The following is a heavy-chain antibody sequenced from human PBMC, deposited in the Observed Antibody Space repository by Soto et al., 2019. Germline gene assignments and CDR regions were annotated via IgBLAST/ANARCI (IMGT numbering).Heavy chain of an antibody. D-gene: IGHD2-8*02. CDR2: ISPDGSDV. J-gene: IGHJ4*02. Sequence: GGYLRLSCAASGFPFTNYWMNWVRQTPGKGLMWVSRISPDGSDVGYADSVEGRFTVSRGNAKNTLYLQMHSLRAEDTAMYYCACWGHIVPVAPSDFDRWGQGTLVT. CDR3: ACWGHIVPVAPSDFDR. CDR1: GFPFTNYW. V-gene: IGHV3-74*01.